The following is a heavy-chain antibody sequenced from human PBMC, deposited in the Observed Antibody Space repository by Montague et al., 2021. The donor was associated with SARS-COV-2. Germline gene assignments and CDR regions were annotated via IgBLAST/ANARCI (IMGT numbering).Heavy chain of an antibody. J-gene: IGHJ4*02. CDR3: ARAPVAHITIFGVVTSFDY. CDR2: IYYSGST. CDR1: GGSISSYY. V-gene: IGHV4-59*01. Sequence: SETLSLTCTVSGGSISSYYWSRIRQPPGKGLEWIGYIYYSGSTNYNPSLKSRVTISVDTSKNQFSLKLSSVTAADTAAYYCARAPVAHITIFGVVTSFDYWGQGTLVTVSS. D-gene: IGHD3-3*01.